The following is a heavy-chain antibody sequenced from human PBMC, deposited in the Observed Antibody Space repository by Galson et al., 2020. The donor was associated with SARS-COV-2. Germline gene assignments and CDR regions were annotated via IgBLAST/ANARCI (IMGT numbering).Heavy chain of an antibody. J-gene: IGHJ3*01. Sequence: GGSLRLSCAGSGFSFGDYEMNWVRHGPGKGLEWISFISGSGTNVYYADSVTGRFTISRDNAKNSLYLQMTSLRAEDTAIYYCASPYLAAASFFGAFDLWGPGTMVTVSS. CDR2: ISGSGTNV. CDR1: GFSFGDYE. V-gene: IGHV3-48*03. CDR3: ASPYLAAASFFGAFDL. D-gene: IGHD6-13*01.